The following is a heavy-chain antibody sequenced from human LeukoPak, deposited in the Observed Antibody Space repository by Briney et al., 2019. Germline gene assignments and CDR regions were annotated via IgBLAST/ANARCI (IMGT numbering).Heavy chain of an antibody. CDR2: ISNDGTNK. V-gene: IGHV3-30*01. CDR3: ERGAGSMVYYIDV. D-gene: IGHD3-10*01. Sequence: GGSLRLSCAASGFTFSSFPMHWVRQAPGKGLQWVAVISNDGTNKYYADSVKGRFTISRDNSKNTLFLQMNSLTTEDTAVYYCERGAGSMVYYIDVWGNGTTVTVSS. J-gene: IGHJ6*03. CDR1: GFTFSSFP.